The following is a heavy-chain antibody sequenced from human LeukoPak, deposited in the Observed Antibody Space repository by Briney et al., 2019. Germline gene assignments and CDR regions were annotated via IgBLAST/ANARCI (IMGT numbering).Heavy chain of an antibody. CDR3: ALYYYGSGSPPRHYYYYYGMDV. CDR1: GGTFSSYA. D-gene: IGHD3-10*01. CDR2: IIPIFGTA. J-gene: IGHJ6*04. V-gene: IGHV1-69*06. Sequence: SVKVSCKASGGTFSSYAISWVRQAPGQGLEWMGGIIPIFGTANYAQKFQGRVTIIADKSTSTAYMELSSLRSEDTAVYYCALYYYGSGSPPRHYYYYYGMDVWGKGTTVTVSS.